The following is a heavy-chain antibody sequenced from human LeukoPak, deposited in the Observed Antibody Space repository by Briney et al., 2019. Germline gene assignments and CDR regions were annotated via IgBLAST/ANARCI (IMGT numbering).Heavy chain of an antibody. D-gene: IGHD2-2*01. J-gene: IGHJ3*02. CDR1: GYSISSGYY. Sequence: SETLSLTCAVSGYSISSGYYWGWIRQPPGKGLEWIGSIYHSGSPYYNPSLKSRVTISVDTSKNQFSLKLSSVTAADTAVYYCARHRSGVVVPAADDAFDIWGQGTMVTVSS. CDR3: ARHRSGVVVPAADDAFDI. V-gene: IGHV4-38-2*01. CDR2: IYHSGSP.